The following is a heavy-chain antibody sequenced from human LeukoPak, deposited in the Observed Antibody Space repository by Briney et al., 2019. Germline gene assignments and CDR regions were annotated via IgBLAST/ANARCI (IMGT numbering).Heavy chain of an antibody. D-gene: IGHD7-27*01. Sequence: PGGSLRLSCAASGFSFSSYEMNWVRQAPGKGLEWISYISASGTLTHYADSVEGRFTISRDNAKNSLYLQMNSLGVEDTAVYYCARALRAVWGYYFDYWGQGTLVTVSS. CDR2: ISASGTLT. J-gene: IGHJ4*02. V-gene: IGHV3-48*03. CDR3: ARALRAVWGYYFDY. CDR1: GFSFSSYE.